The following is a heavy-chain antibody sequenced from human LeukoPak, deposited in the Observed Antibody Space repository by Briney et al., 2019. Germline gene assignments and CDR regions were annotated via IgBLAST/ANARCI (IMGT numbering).Heavy chain of an antibody. Sequence: PSETLSLTCIVSGGSISNYYWSWIRQPAGKGLEWIGRIYTSGSTKYNPSLKSRVTISLDTSKNQFSLNLNSVTAADTAVYYCAREEPSNTYYFVYWGQGTLVTVSS. CDR2: IYTSGST. V-gene: IGHV4-4*07. CDR3: AREEPSNTYYFVY. CDR1: GGSISNYY. J-gene: IGHJ4*02. D-gene: IGHD4-11*01.